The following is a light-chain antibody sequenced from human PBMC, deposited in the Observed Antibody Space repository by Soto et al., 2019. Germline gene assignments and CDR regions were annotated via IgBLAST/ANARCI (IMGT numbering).Light chain of an antibody. CDR2: DNN. Sequence: QSVLTQPPSASGTPGQRVTISCSGSSSNIGRDPVNWYQELPGTAPKLLIYDNNQRPSGVPDRFSGSKSGNTASLTISGLQAEDEADYYCSSYTSSSTLVFGGGTKVTVL. V-gene: IGLV1-44*01. J-gene: IGLJ2*01. CDR1: SSNIGRDP. CDR3: SSYTSSSTLV.